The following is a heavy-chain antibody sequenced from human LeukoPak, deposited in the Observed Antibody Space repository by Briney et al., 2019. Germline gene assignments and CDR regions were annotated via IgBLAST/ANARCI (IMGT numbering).Heavy chain of an antibody. Sequence: ASGQGSCKASGYTFTSYYMHWVRPATGQGLDWMGIISPSGDSTSYAQKFQGRLTVTRDTSTSTVYMELSSLRSEDTAVYYCARSRDYGDYVCQYWGQGTLVTVSS. J-gene: IGHJ4*02. V-gene: IGHV1-46*01. CDR3: ARSRDYGDYVCQY. D-gene: IGHD4-17*01. CDR2: ISPSGDST. CDR1: GYTFTSYY.